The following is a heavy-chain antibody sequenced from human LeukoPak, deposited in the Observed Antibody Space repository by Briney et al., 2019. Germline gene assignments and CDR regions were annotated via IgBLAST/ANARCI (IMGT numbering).Heavy chain of an antibody. CDR1: GFTFSSYG. Sequence: GGSLRLSCAASGFTFSSYGMHWVRQAPGKGLEWVAFIRYDGSNKYYADSVKGRFTISRDNSKNTLYLQMNSLRAEDTAVYYCARDTKYYYDSSGYYYADAFDIWGQGTMVTVSS. V-gene: IGHV3-30*02. CDR3: ARDTKYYYDSSGYYYADAFDI. D-gene: IGHD3-22*01. CDR2: IRYDGSNK. J-gene: IGHJ3*02.